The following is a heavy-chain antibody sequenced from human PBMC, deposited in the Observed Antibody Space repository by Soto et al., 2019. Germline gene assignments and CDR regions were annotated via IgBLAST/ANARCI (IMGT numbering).Heavy chain of an antibody. CDR1: GYTFTGYY. Sequence: GASVKVSCKASGYTFTGYYMHWVRQAPGQGLEWMGWINPNSGGTNYAQKFQGRVTMTRDTSISTAYMELSRLRSDDTAVYYCARDPVDSSSPYYYYGMDVWGQGTTVPVSS. CDR3: ARDPVDSSSPYYYYGMDV. V-gene: IGHV1-2*02. J-gene: IGHJ6*02. D-gene: IGHD6-6*01. CDR2: INPNSGGT.